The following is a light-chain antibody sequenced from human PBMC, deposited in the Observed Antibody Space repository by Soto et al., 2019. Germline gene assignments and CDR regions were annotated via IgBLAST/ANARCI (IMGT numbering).Light chain of an antibody. CDR2: AAS. CDR1: QSVSSSY. V-gene: IGKV3-20*01. CDR3: QQYGNSPLWT. J-gene: IGKJ1*01. Sequence: EVVLTQSPGTLSLSPGERATLSCRASQSVSSSYLAWYQQKPGQAPRLLIYAASSRATGIPDRFSGSGSGTDFTLTISRLEPEDFAVYYCQQYGNSPLWTFGQGNKVEIK.